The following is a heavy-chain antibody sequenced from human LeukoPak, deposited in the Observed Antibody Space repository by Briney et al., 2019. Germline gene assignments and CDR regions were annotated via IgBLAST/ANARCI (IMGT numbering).Heavy chain of an antibody. D-gene: IGHD3/OR15-3a*01. CDR2: VRTTAEGETT. J-gene: IGHJ4*02. CDR1: GFNFNDSW. Sequence: SGGSLRLSCEGSGFNFNDSWMSWIRQAPGKGLEWGGRVRTTAEGETTDYSAPVRGRFIMSRDDSKNMVFLQMNRLETEDTSLYYCTAGLGKTDDDSWGPGNLVNVPS. CDR3: TAGLGKTDDDS. V-gene: IGHV3-15*01.